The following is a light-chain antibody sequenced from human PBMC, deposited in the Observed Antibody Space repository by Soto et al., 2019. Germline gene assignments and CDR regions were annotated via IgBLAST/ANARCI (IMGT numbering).Light chain of an antibody. CDR1: QSVSNN. Sequence: ETVMTQSPVTLSVSPGERATLSCRASQSVSNNLAWYQQKPGQAPRLLIYGASTRATGIPARFSGSGSGPDFPLTISSLQSEDFAVFFCQKYYNRPYTFGQGTKLEMK. CDR2: GAS. V-gene: IGKV3-15*01. J-gene: IGKJ2*01. CDR3: QKYYNRPYT.